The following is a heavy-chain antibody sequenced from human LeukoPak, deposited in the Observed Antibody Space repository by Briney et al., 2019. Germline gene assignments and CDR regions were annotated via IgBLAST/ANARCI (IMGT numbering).Heavy chain of an antibody. D-gene: IGHD6-13*01. CDR3: ARVPLYQLGGLAAAGTGWFDP. CDR1: DGSMSPYY. CDR2: IFYNGNT. Sequence: SETLSLTCTVSDGSMSPYYWSWIRQSPGKGLEWIAYIFYNGNTKYNPSLWSRVTISIDTSRNQVFLNLNSVTAADTAVYYCARVPLYQLGGLAAAGTGWFDPWGQGTLVTVSS. V-gene: IGHV4-59*01. J-gene: IGHJ5*02.